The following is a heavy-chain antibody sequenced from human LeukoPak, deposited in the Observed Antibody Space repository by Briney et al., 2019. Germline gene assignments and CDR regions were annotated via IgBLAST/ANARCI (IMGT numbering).Heavy chain of an antibody. V-gene: IGHV1-18*01. CDR3: ARVWGSNDYGDYSFDY. CDR2: ISAYNGNT. CDR1: GGTFSSYA. D-gene: IGHD4-17*01. Sequence: GSSVKVSCKASGGTFSSYAISWVRQAPGQGLEWMGWISAYNGNTNYAQKLQGRVTMTTDTSTSTAYMELRSLRSDDTAVYYCARVWGSNDYGDYSFDYWGEGTLVTVSS. J-gene: IGHJ4*02.